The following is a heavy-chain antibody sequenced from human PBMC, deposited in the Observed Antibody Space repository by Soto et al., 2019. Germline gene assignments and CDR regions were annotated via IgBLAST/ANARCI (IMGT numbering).Heavy chain of an antibody. Sequence: GGSLRLSCAASGFTFSSYGMHWVRQAPGKGLEWVAVISYDGSNKYFADSVKGRFTISRDNSKNTLYLQMNSLRAEDTAVYYCAKDRAGDIYVAARSGLDYWGQGTLVTVSS. J-gene: IGHJ4*02. CDR3: AKDRAGDIYVAARSGLDY. D-gene: IGHD3-3*01. CDR2: ISYDGSNK. CDR1: GFTFSSYG. V-gene: IGHV3-30*18.